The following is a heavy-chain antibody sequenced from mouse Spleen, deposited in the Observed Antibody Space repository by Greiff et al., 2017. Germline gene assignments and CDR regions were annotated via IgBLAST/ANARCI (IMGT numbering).Heavy chain of an antibody. D-gene: IGHD2-1*01. V-gene: IGHV5-9-4*01. J-gene: IGHJ1*01. CDR2: ISSGGSYT. Sequence: EVKLEESGGGLVKPGGSLKLSCAASGFTFSSYAMSWVRQSPEKRLEWVAEISSGGSYTYYPDTVTGRFTISRDNAKNTLYLEMSSLRSEDTAMYYCARDKMAYGNYVYFDVWGAGTTVTVSS. CDR3: ARDKMAYGNYVYFDV. CDR1: GFTFSSYA.